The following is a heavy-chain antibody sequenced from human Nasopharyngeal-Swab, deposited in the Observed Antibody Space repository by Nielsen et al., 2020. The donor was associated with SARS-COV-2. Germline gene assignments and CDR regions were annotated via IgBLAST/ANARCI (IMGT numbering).Heavy chain of an antibody. D-gene: IGHD6-19*01. CDR1: GGSFSGYY. CDR2: INHSGST. J-gene: IGHJ4*02. CDR3: ARLVEVTGVAVAGFDY. V-gene: IGHV4-34*01. Sequence: SETLSLTCAVYGGSFSGYYWSWIRQPPGKGLEWIGEINHSGSTNYNPSLKSRVTISVDTPKNQFSLKLSSVTAADTAVYYCARLVEVTGVAVAGFDYWGQGTLVTVSS.